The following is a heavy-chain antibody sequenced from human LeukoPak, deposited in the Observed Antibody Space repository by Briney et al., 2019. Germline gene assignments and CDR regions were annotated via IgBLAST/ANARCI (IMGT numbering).Heavy chain of an antibody. Sequence: GGSLRLSCAASGFTFSSYSMNWVRQAPGKGLEWVSYMSSSSSTIYYADSVKGRFTISRDNAKNSLYLQMNSLRAEDTAVYYCARNAAVTSYYYFDYWGQGSLVTVSS. D-gene: IGHD4-17*01. CDR2: MSSSSSTI. CDR3: ARNAAVTSYYYFDY. J-gene: IGHJ4*02. CDR1: GFTFSSYS. V-gene: IGHV3-48*01.